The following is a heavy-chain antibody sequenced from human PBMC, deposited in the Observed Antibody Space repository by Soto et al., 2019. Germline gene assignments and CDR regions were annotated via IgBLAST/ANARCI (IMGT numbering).Heavy chain of an antibody. CDR1: GFTFSSYG. V-gene: IGHV3-30*18. J-gene: IGHJ4*02. CDR3: AKGPWFGNLLAFDY. D-gene: IGHD3-10*01. Sequence: QVQLVESGGGVVQPGRSLRLSCAASGFTFSSYGMHWVRQAPGKGLERVAVIAYDGSNKYYEDSVKGRFTISRDNSKNTLYLQMNSLRVEDTSVYYCAKGPWFGNLLAFDYWGQGTLVTVSS. CDR2: IAYDGSNK.